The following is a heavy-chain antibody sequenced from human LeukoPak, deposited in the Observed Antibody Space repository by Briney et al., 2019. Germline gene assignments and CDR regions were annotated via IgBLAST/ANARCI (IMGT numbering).Heavy chain of an antibody. J-gene: IGHJ4*02. CDR2: ISGSGGST. D-gene: IGHD6-19*01. V-gene: IGHV3-23*01. Sequence: GGSLRLSCAASGFTFSSYAMSWVRQAPGKGLEWVSGISGSGGSTYYADSVKGRFTISRDNSKNTLYLQMNSLRAEDTAVYYCAKGMRYSSGWFFDYWGQGTLVTVSS. CDR3: AKGMRYSSGWFFDY. CDR1: GFTFSSYA.